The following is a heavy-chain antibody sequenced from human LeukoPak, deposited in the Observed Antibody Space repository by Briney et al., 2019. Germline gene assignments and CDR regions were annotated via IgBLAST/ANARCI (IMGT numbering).Heavy chain of an antibody. CDR1: RFTFSSFV. V-gene: IGHV3-23*01. D-gene: IGHD1-14*01. CDR3: AKGLPEVS. Sequence: GGSLRLSCAASRFTFSSFVMNWVRQAPGKGLEWVSGISGSGGNAYYADSVRGRFTISRDNSKNTLFLQMNSLRAEDTAVYYCAKGLPEVSWGQGTLVTVSS. CDR2: ISGSGGNA. J-gene: IGHJ5*02.